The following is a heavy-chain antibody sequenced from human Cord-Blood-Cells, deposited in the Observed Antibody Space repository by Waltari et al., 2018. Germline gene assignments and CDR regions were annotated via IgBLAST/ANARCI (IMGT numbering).Heavy chain of an antibody. D-gene: IGHD6-6*01. CDR1: GFTVSSNY. CDR3: ARGGFSSSSSDYFDY. Sequence: EVQLVESGGGLIQPGGSLRLSCAASGFTVSSNYMSWVRQAPGKGLGGGSVIDSGGSTYYADSVKGRFTISRDNSKNTLYLQMNSLRAEDTAVYYCARGGFSSSSSDYFDYWGQGTLVTVSS. V-gene: IGHV3-53*01. CDR2: IDSGGST. J-gene: IGHJ4*02.